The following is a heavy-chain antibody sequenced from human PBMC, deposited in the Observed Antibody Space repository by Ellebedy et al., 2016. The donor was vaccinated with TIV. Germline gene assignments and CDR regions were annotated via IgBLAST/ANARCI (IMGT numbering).Heavy chain of an antibody. J-gene: IGHJ2*01. V-gene: IGHV3-11*01. CDR1: GFTFSDYY. Sequence: GESLKISXAASGFTFSDYYMSWIRQAPGQGLEWISYIHGSDGSTYYADSVSVKGRFTISRANAQNSLYLQINSLRAEDTAVYYCARDGATVGDWYCDLWGRGTLVTVSS. CDR2: IHGSDGST. D-gene: IGHD4-23*01. CDR3: ARDGATVGDWYCDL.